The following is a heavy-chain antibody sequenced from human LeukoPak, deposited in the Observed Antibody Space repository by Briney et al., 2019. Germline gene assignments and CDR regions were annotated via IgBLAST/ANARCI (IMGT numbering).Heavy chain of an antibody. CDR1: GYTFTSYG. CDR3: ARSRPTQVATSSYFDY. Sequence: ASVKVSCKASGYTFTSYGISWVRQAPGQGLEWMGWINPNSGGTNYAQKFQGWVTMTRDTSISTAYMELSRLRSDDTAVYYCARSRPTQVATSSYFDYWGQGTLVTVSS. J-gene: IGHJ4*02. D-gene: IGHD5-12*01. V-gene: IGHV1-2*04. CDR2: INPNSGGT.